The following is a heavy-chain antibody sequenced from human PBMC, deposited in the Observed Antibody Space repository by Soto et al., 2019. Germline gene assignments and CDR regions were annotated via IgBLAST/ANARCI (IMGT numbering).Heavy chain of an antibody. CDR3: ARDRRLAHTSWFDP. CDR2: IYYSGST. Sequence: SETLSHTCTVSGGSISSGDYYWSWIRQPPGKGLEWIGYIYYSGSTYYNPSLKSRVTISVDTSKNQFSLKLSSVTAADTAVYYCARDRRLAHTSWFDPWGQGTLVTVSS. CDR1: GGSISSGDYY. V-gene: IGHV4-30-4*01. J-gene: IGHJ5*02.